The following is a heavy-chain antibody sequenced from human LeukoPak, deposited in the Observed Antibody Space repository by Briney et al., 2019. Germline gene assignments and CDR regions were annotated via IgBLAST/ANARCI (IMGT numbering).Heavy chain of an antibody. J-gene: IGHJ3*02. V-gene: IGHV1-69*05. Sequence: GSSVKVSCKSSGGTFSRNAISWVRQAPAQGLEWMGGIIPIFGTPNYSRKFQGRLTINTDESTSTAHMELSSLTSEDTAVYYCARVNGTGWFLQGAFEIWGQGTMVTVSS. CDR3: ARVNGTGWFLQGAFEI. CDR2: IIPIFGTP. D-gene: IGHD6-19*01. CDR1: GGTFSRNA.